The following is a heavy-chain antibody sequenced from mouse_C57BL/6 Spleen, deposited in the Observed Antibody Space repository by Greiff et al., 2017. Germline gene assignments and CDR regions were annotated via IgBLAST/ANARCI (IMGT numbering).Heavy chain of an antibody. CDR1: GYAFSRSW. V-gene: IGHV1-82*01. J-gene: IGHJ1*03. CDR3: ANDGGYFDV. CDR2: IYPGDGDT. Sequence: QVQLQQSGPELVKPGASVKISCKASGYAFSRSWMNWVKQRPGKGLEWIGRIYPGDGDTNYNGKFKGKATLTADKSSSTAYMQLSSLTSEDSAVYFCANDGGYFDVWGTGTTVTVSS. D-gene: IGHD2-12*01.